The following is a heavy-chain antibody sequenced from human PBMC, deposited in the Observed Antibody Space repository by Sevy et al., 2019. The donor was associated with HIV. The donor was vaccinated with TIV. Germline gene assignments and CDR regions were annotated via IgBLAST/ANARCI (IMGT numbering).Heavy chain of an antibody. CDR2: IYSGGST. Sequence: GGSLRLSCAASGFTVTSNYMSWVRQAPGKGLEWVSVIYSGGSTYYADTVKGRFTISRDNSKNTQYLQMNSLRAEDTAVYYCAGDDGSRGIDYWGQGTLVTVSS. D-gene: IGHD6-13*01. CDR3: AGDDGSRGIDY. V-gene: IGHV3-53*01. CDR1: GFTVTSNY. J-gene: IGHJ4*02.